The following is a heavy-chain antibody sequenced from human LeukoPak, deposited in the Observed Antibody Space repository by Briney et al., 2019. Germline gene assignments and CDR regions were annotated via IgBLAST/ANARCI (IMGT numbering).Heavy chain of an antibody. D-gene: IGHD6-6*01. V-gene: IGHV7-4-1*02. CDR2: INTNTGKP. CDR3: ARVEYSSLSFDY. CDR1: VYTFTIYA. J-gene: IGHJ4*02. Sequence: ASVKVSFKASVYTFTIYAMNFVRQAPGQRLEWVGWINTNTGKPTYAQGFTGRFVFSLDTPVSTAYLQISSLKAEDTAVYYCARVEYSSLSFDYWGQGTLVTVSS.